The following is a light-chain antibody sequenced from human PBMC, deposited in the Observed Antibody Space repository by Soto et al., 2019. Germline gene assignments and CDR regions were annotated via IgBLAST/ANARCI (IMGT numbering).Light chain of an antibody. CDR2: AAS. Sequence: DIQMTQSPSSVSASVGDRVTITCRASQGISSWLAWYQKKPGKAPKHLIYAASNLQSGVPSRFSGGGSGTDFTLTISSLQPEDFATYYCQQANSFPRTFGQGTKVEIK. V-gene: IGKV1-12*01. CDR3: QQANSFPRT. J-gene: IGKJ1*01. CDR1: QGISSW.